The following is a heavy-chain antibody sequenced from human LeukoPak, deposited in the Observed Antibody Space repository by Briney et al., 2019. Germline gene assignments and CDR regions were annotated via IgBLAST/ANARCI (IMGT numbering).Heavy chain of an antibody. J-gene: IGHJ4*02. D-gene: IGHD5-18*01. CDR1: GGSFSGYY. CDR3: ASRTAMVTWAY. V-gene: IGHV4-34*01. CDR2: INHSGST. Sequence: PSETLSLTCAVYGGSFSGYYWSWIRQPPGKGLEWIGDINHSGSTHYNPSLKSLVTISVDTSKNQFSLKLSSVTAADTAVYYCASRTAMVTWAYWGQGTLVTVSS.